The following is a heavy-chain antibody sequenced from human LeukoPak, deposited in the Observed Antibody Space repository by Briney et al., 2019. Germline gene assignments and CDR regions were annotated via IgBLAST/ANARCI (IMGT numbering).Heavy chain of an antibody. V-gene: IGHV3-53*01. CDR3: ILTTVTTSAEY. J-gene: IGHJ4*02. CDR2: IYNGVTI. Sequence: GGSLRLSCAASGLTVSSNYMNWVRQAPGKGLEWVSVIYNGVTIHYADSVKGRFTISSDNSKNTVYLQLNSLRAEDTAIYDCILTTVTTSAEYWGQGTLVTVSS. CDR1: GLTVSSNY. D-gene: IGHD4-17*01.